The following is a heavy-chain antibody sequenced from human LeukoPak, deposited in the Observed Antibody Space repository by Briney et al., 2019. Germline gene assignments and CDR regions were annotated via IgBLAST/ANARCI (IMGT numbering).Heavy chain of an antibody. CDR1: GLTFDDYA. CDR2: ISWNSGRI. Sequence: GGSLRLSCAASGLTFDDYAMHWVRQGPGKGLEWVSGISWNSGRIVYADSVKGRFTISRDNAKNSLYLQMNSLRAEDTALYYCAKDIGSYSHDDFDIWGQGTMVTVSS. D-gene: IGHD1-26*01. CDR3: AKDIGSYSHDDFDI. J-gene: IGHJ3*02. V-gene: IGHV3-9*01.